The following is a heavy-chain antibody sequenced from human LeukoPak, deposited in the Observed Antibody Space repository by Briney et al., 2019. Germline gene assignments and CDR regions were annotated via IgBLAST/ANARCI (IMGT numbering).Heavy chain of an antibody. Sequence: SETLSLTCAVYGGSFSGYYWSWIRQPPGKGLEWIGYIYYSGSTNYNPSLKSRVTISVDTSKNQFSLKLSSVTAADTAVYYCARGAGLDYWGQGTLVTVSS. CDR3: ARGAGLDY. CDR1: GGSFSGYY. CDR2: IYYSGST. V-gene: IGHV4-59*01. J-gene: IGHJ4*02.